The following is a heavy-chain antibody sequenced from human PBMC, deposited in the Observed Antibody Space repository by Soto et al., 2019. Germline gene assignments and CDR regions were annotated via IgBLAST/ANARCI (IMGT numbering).Heavy chain of an antibody. CDR1: GGSFSGYY. V-gene: IGHV4-34*01. CDR2: INHSGST. CDR3: ARGVNDGSGSYVSGFDY. Sequence: QVQLQQWGAGLLKPSETLSLTCAVYGGSFSGYYWSWIRQPPGKGLEWIGEINHSGSTNYNPSLKSRVTISVDTSKNQFSLKLSSVTAADTAVYYCARGVNDGSGSYVSGFDYWGQGTLVTVSS. J-gene: IGHJ4*02. D-gene: IGHD3-10*01.